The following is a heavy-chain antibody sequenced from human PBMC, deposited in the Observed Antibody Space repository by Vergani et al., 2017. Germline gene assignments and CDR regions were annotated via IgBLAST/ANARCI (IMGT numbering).Heavy chain of an antibody. V-gene: IGHV3-66*02. CDR1: GFTVSSNY. J-gene: IGHJ6*02. Sequence: EVQLVESGGGLVQPGGSLRLSCAASGFTVSSNYMSWVRQAPGKGLEWVSVIYSGGSTYYADSGKGRFTISRDNSKNTLYLQMNSLRAEDTAVYYCARDLNPVLLWFGEQKTPLYGMDVWGQGTTVTVSS. CDR2: IYSGGST. CDR3: ARDLNPVLLWFGEQKTPLYGMDV. D-gene: IGHD3-10*01.